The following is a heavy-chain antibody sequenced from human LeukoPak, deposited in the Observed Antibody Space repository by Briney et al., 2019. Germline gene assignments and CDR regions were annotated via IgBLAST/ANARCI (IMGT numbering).Heavy chain of an antibody. D-gene: IGHD6-13*01. J-gene: IGHJ4*02. CDR2: IHYSGST. CDR3: ARDRIAAAGTLQDDY. CDR1: GGSISSYY. V-gene: IGHV4-59*01. Sequence: SETPSLTCIVSGGSISSYYWSWIRQPPGKGLEWIGYIHYSGSTNYNPSLKSRVTISVDTSKNQFSLKLRSVTAADTAVYYCARDRIAAAGTLQDDYWGQGTLVTVSS.